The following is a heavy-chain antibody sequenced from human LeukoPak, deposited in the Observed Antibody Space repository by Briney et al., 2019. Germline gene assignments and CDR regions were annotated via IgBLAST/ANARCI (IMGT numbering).Heavy chain of an antibody. CDR3: AKDDYGSGYYYYGMDV. CDR1: GYTFSSYG. D-gene: IGHD3-10*01. CDR2: ITYDGSNK. V-gene: IGHV3-30*18. J-gene: IGHJ6*02. Sequence: GGSLRLSCAASGYTFSSYGMHGVRQAPGKGLEWVAVITYDGSNKYYADSVKGRFTISRDNSKNTLYLQMNSLRAEDTAVYYCAKDDYGSGYYYYGMDVWGQGTTVTVSS.